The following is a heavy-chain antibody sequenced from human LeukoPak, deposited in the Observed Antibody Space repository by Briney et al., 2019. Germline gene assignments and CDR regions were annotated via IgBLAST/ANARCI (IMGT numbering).Heavy chain of an antibody. V-gene: IGHV4-34*01. CDR2: INHSGST. D-gene: IGHD5-24*01. Sequence: KSSETLSLTCAVHGGSFSGYYWSWIRQPPGKGVEWIGEINHSGSTNYNPSLKRRVTISVDTSKNQFSLKLSSATAADTAVYYCARGGDGYNYFDYWGQGTLVTVSS. CDR1: GGSFSGYY. CDR3: ARGGDGYNYFDY. J-gene: IGHJ4*02.